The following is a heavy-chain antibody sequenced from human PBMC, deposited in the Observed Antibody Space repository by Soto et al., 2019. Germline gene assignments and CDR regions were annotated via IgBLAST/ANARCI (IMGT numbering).Heavy chain of an antibody. CDR1: GLSLSSYS. V-gene: IGHV3-21*01. CDR2: ISSSSSYI. CDR3: AREEIVVVVAGYYGMDV. J-gene: IGHJ6*02. Sequence: GSLSLCCAASGLSLSSYSMNWVRQAPGKGLEWVSSISSSSSYIYYEDSVKGRFTISRDNAKNSLYLQMNSLRAEDTAVYYCAREEIVVVVAGYYGMDVWGQGTTVTVSS. D-gene: IGHD2-15*01.